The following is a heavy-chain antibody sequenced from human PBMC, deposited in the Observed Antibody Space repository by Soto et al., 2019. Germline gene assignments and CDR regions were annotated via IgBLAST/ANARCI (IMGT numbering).Heavy chain of an antibody. D-gene: IGHD6-13*01. CDR3: ARERHSSSWYRSMFDP. J-gene: IGHJ5*02. CDR1: GGSISSSNW. Sequence: TETLSVTCTVSGGSISSSNWWSWVRQPPGKGLEWIGEIYHSGSTNYNLSLKSRVTISVDKSKNQFSLKLSSVTAADTAVYYCARERHSSSWYRSMFDPWGQGTLVPVSS. CDR2: IYHSGST. V-gene: IGHV4-4*02.